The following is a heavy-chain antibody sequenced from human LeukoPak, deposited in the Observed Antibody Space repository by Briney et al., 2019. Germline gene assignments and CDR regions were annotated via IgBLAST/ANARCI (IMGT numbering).Heavy chain of an antibody. D-gene: IGHD3-22*01. CDR3: PRQSSSYYHYDY. CDR1: VFTFSHYW. CDR2: IYRDGWNT. V-gene: IGHV3-74*01. J-gene: IGHJ4*02. Sequence: GWSLRLSCLASVFTFSHYWMHWVRQAPAKGLVGVARIYRDGWNTSYADSVKGRFTISRDNSKNTLHLQMSSLSAEGRAVYLCPRQSSSYYHYDYWGRGTPVTVAS.